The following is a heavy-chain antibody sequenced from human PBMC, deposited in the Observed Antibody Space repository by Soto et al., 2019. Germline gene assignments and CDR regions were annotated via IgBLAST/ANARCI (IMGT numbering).Heavy chain of an antibody. Sequence: QVQLVQSGAEVKKPGSSVKVSCKASGGTFSSYAISWVXQAPGQGLEWMGGIIPIFGTANYAQKFQGRVTITADESTSTAYMELSSLRSEDTAVYYCARARNILTGYYYYYGMDVWGQGTTVTVSS. CDR1: GGTFSSYA. J-gene: IGHJ6*02. D-gene: IGHD3-9*01. CDR2: IIPIFGTA. CDR3: ARARNILTGYYYYYGMDV. V-gene: IGHV1-69*01.